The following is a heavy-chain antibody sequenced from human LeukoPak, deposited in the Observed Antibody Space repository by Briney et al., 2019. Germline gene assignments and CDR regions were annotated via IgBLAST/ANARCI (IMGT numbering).Heavy chain of an antibody. CDR2: IDYSGST. Sequence: PSETLSLTCTVSGDSSSNSIYYWGWIRQPPGRGLEWIGSIDYSGSTYYNPSLKSRATISIDMSKNQFSLKLSSVTAADTAVYYCARDPGAGYSKGLAFDIWGQGTMVTVSS. J-gene: IGHJ3*02. CDR3: ARDPGAGYSKGLAFDI. CDR1: GDSSSNSIYY. D-gene: IGHD4-11*01. V-gene: IGHV4-39*07.